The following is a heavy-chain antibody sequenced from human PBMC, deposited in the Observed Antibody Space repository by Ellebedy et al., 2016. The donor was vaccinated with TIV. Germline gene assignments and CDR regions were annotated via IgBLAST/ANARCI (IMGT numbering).Heavy chain of an antibody. V-gene: IGHV4-59*08. Sequence: MPSETLSLPCTLPGGSINAHYWTWIRKPPGKGLKSLGFIHSPGSTKYAPALQSRVTISLDASKNQFSLKLTSVTAADTAVYYCARQRSFRAVPDAFDFWGQGTMIIVSS. CDR3: ARQRSFRAVPDAFDF. CDR2: IHSPGST. CDR1: GGSINAHY. D-gene: IGHD3-10*01. J-gene: IGHJ3*01.